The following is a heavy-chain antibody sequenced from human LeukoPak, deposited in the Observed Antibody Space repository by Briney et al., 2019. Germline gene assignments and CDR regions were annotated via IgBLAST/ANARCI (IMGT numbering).Heavy chain of an antibody. CDR1: RFSYSNYW. CDR2: MNSDGIAT. J-gene: IGHJ4*02. CDR3: AKGPNYFDS. Sequence: GGSLRLSCAASRFSYSNYWMHWVRQAPGKGLMWVTRMNSDGIATYYADSMQGRFTISRDNAKNTLYLQMNSQRGEDTAMYFCAKGPNYFDSWGQGTLVTVSS. V-gene: IGHV3-74*01.